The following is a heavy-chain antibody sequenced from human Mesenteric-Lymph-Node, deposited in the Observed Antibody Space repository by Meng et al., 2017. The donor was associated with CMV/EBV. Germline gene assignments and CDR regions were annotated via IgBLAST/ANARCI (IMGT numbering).Heavy chain of an antibody. V-gene: IGHV3-7*01. CDR1: GFTFSDYW. CDR3: ARGTSGSPNWFDP. Sequence: GGSLRPSCVVSGFTFSDYWMSWVRQAQGKGLEWVANIRQDGSQKYYGDSVKGRFTISRDDAKNSLYLQMNTLRDEDTAVYYCARGTSGSPNWFDPWGQGTLVTVSS. CDR2: IRQDGSQK. D-gene: IGHD1-26*01. J-gene: IGHJ5*02.